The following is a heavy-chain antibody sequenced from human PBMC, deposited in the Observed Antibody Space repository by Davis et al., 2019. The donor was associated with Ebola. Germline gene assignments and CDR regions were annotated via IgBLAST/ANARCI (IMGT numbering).Heavy chain of an antibody. D-gene: IGHD4-17*01. CDR3: ARGGALYGDYVHDY. Sequence: GGSLRLSCAASGFTFSSYAISWVRQAPGQGLEWMGGIIPIFGTANYAQKFQGRVTITADESTSTAYMELSSLRSEDTAVYYCARGGALYGDYVHDYWGQGTLVTVSS. J-gene: IGHJ4*02. V-gene: IGHV1-69*01. CDR1: GFTFSSYA. CDR2: IIPIFGTA.